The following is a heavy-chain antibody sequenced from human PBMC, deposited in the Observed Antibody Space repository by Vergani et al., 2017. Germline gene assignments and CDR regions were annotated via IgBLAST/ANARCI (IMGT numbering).Heavy chain of an antibody. CDR2: ISTTSDTI. V-gene: IGHV3-48*01. CDR1: GFTFSSYS. Sequence: DVQLVESGGDLVQPGGSLRLSCAASGFTFSSYSMNWVRQAPGKGLEWISYISTTSDTIYYADSVRGRFTISRDSAKNSLYLEMNSLRVEDTAVYFCARSLVAGKGGYWGQGTRVAVSS. J-gene: IGHJ4*02. CDR3: ARSLVAGKGGY. D-gene: IGHD6-19*01.